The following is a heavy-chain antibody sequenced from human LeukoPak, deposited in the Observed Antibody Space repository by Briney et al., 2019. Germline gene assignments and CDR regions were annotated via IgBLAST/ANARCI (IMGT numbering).Heavy chain of an antibody. Sequence: GGSLRLSCAASGFTVSSNYMSWVRQAPGKGLEWVSVIYSGGSTYYADSVKGRFTISRDNSKNTLYLQMNSLRAEDTAVYYCAREVVGAHPPFFDYWGQGTLVTVSS. CDR2: IYSGGST. J-gene: IGHJ4*02. CDR3: AREVVGAHPPFFDY. D-gene: IGHD2-15*01. V-gene: IGHV3-66*01. CDR1: GFTVSSNY.